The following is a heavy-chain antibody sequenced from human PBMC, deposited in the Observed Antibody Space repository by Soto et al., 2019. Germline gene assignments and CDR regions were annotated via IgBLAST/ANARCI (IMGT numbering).Heavy chain of an antibody. V-gene: IGHV4-31*03. D-gene: IGHD6-13*01. J-gene: IGHJ6*02. CDR3: ARASSNPPYYYYGMDV. CDR1: GGSISSGGYY. Sequence: QVQLQESGPGLVKPSQTLSLTCTVSGGSISSGGYYWSWIRQHPGKGLEWIGYIYYSGSTYYNPSLKSRITISVDTSKNQFSLKLSSVTAADTAVYYCARASSNPPYYYYGMDVWGQGTTVTVSS. CDR2: IYYSGST.